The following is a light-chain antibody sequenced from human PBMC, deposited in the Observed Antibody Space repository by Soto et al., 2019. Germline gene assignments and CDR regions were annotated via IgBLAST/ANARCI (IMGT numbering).Light chain of an antibody. CDR1: EDISHS. Sequence: DIQMTQSPSSLSASVGDVVTITCQASEDISHSVSWYQQKPGRAPKLLIYDATNLETGVPSRFSGSGSGTDFTFTISSLQPEDIATYYCQQYDFTWTFGQGTQVEIK. CDR2: DAT. J-gene: IGKJ1*01. CDR3: QQYDFTWT. V-gene: IGKV1-33*01.